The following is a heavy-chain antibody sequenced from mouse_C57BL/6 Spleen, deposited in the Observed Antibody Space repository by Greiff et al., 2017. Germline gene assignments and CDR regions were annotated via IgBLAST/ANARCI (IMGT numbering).Heavy chain of an antibody. CDR1: GFTFSDYY. D-gene: IGHD2-4*01. V-gene: IGHV5-16*01. Sequence: DVKLVESEGGLVQPGSSMKLSCTASGFTFSDYYMAWVRQVPEKGLEWVANINYDGSSTYYLDSLKSRFIISRDNAKNILYLQMSSLKSEDTATYYCARDRGLRHDYAMDYWGQGTSVTVSS. CDR2: INYDGSST. J-gene: IGHJ4*01. CDR3: ARDRGLRHDYAMDY.